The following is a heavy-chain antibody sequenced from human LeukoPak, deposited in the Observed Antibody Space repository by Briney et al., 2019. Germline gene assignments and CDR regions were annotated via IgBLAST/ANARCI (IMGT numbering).Heavy chain of an antibody. D-gene: IGHD2-2*01. CDR1: RFSVRPSGGD. Sequence: CGPTLAKPPRTRMLICTLSRFSVRPSGGDVGGVRHPPGKALEWLALSYWNDGKRYSSSLKSRLTITKDTSRNQVVLTMTNMDPVDTATYSCARAVSPGYCSSTSCLNWFDPWGQGTLVTVSS. J-gene: IGHJ5*02. CDR2: SYWNDGK. CDR3: ARAVSPGYCSSTSCLNWFDP. V-gene: IGHV2-5*01.